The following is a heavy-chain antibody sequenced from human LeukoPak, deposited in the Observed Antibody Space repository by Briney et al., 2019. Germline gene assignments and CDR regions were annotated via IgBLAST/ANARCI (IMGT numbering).Heavy chain of an antibody. CDR3: ARALGQAIAAAGRWFDP. CDR1: GGSFSGYY. J-gene: IGHJ5*02. D-gene: IGHD6-13*01. CDR2: INHSGST. V-gene: IGHV4-34*01. Sequence: SETLSLTCAVYGGSFSGYYWSWIRQPPGKGLEWIGEINHSGSTNYNPSLKSRVTISVDTSKNQFSLKLSSVTAADTAVYYCARALGQAIAAAGRWFDPWGQGTLVTVSS.